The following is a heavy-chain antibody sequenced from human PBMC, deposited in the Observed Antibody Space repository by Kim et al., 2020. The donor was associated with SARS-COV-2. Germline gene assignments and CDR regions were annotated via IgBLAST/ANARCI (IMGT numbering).Heavy chain of an antibody. CDR3: AKAGNYGSPPFDY. J-gene: IGHJ4*02. V-gene: IGHV3-9*01. Sequence: YADSVKGRFTISRDNAKNSLYLQMNSLRAEDTALYYCAKAGNYGSPPFDYWGQGTLVTVSS. D-gene: IGHD3-10*01.